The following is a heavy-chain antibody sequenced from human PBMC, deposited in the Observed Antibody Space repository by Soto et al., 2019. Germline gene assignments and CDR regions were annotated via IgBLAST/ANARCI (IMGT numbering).Heavy chain of an antibody. J-gene: IGHJ4*02. Sequence: QVQLGQSGAEMKKPGASVKVSCKASGYTFTAYYIHWVRQAPGQGLEWMGWINPNGGGTNYAQKFQGRVTMTRDTSINTAYMELTRLTSDDTAVYYCARAVHTLVQGVRFRVDQWGQGTLVTVSS. CDR1: GYTFTAYY. V-gene: IGHV1-2*02. D-gene: IGHD3-10*01. CDR3: ARAVHTLVQGVRFRVDQ. CDR2: INPNGGGT.